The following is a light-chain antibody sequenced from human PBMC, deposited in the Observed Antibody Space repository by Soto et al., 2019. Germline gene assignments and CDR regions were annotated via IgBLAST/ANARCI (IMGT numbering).Light chain of an antibody. Sequence: EIVLTQSPGTLSLSPGERATLSCSASQSVSSSFLAWYQQKPGQAPRLLIYAASSRATGIPDRFSGSGSGTDFTLTIIRLEPEDFAVYYCQQYGSSPWTFGQGTKVDNK. V-gene: IGKV3-20*01. CDR1: QSVSSSF. J-gene: IGKJ1*01. CDR2: AAS. CDR3: QQYGSSPWT.